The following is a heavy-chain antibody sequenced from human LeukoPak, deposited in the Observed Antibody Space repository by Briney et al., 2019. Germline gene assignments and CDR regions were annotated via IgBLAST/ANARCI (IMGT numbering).Heavy chain of an antibody. V-gene: IGHV1-69*04. J-gene: IGHJ3*02. CDR3: ARDAASNYYDSASDAFDI. CDR1: GGTFSSYG. Sequence: SVKVSCKASGGTFSSYGISWVRQAPGQGLEWMGRIIPILGIANYAQNFQGRVTITADKSTSTAYMELSSPRSEDMAVHYCARDAASNYYDSASDAFDIWGQGTMVTVSS. D-gene: IGHD3-10*01. CDR2: IIPILGIA.